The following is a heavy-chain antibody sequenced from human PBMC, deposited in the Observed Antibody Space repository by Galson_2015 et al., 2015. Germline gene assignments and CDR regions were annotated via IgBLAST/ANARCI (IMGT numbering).Heavy chain of an antibody. Sequence: LEWGAVIHYDGGNKNYADSVKGRFTISGDNSRNTLYLQMNSLRAEDTAVYYCARDPGQFDYVWGSYFDYWGQGNLVTVSP. V-gene: IGHV3-33*01. J-gene: IGHJ4*02. CDR2: IHYDGGNK. CDR3: ARDPGQFDYVWGSYFDY. D-gene: IGHD3-16*01.